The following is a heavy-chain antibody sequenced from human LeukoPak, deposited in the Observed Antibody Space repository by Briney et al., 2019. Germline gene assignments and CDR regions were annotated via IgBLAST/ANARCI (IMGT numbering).Heavy chain of an antibody. CDR1: GFTFSSYA. Sequence: GGSLRLSCAASGFTFSSYAMRWVRQAPGKGLEWVAVISYDGSNKYYADSVKGRFTISRDNSKNTLYLQMNSLRAEDTAVYYCARALPRRVAVAGTGYWGQGTLVTVSS. CDR3: ARALPRRVAVAGTGY. D-gene: IGHD6-19*01. J-gene: IGHJ4*02. V-gene: IGHV3-30-3*01. CDR2: ISYDGSNK.